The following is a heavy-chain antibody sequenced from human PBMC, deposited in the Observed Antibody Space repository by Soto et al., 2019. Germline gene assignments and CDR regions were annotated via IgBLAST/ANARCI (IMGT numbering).Heavy chain of an antibody. CDR3: ARVGLGAYDY. CDR1: GGIFSNFA. CDR2: IIPTLGTP. J-gene: IGHJ4*02. Sequence: QVQLVQSGAEVKKPGSSVKVSCKASGGIFSNFAFNWMRQAPGQGLEWMGGIIPTLGTPHYAQKFLGRVTITADESTWTVYMEISSLTVEDTAVYYCARVGLGAYDYWGQGTLVIVSS. V-gene: IGHV1-69*01. D-gene: IGHD6-19*01.